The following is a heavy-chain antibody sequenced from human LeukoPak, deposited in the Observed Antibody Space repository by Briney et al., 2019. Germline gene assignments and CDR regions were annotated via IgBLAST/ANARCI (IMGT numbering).Heavy chain of an antibody. D-gene: IGHD3-10*01. CDR2: INPNSGGT. V-gene: IGHV1-2*02. CDR3: ARGGDYYYGSGSYNSFEAFDI. CDR1: GYTFTGYY. J-gene: IGHJ3*02. Sequence: ASVKVSCKASGYTFTGYYMHWVRQAPGQGLEWMGWINPNSGGTNYAQKFQGRVTMTRDTSISTAYMELSRLRSDDTAVYYCARGGDYYYGSGSYNSFEAFDIWGQGTMVTVSS.